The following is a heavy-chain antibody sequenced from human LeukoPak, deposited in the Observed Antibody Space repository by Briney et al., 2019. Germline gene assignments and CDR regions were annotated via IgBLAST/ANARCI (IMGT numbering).Heavy chain of an antibody. V-gene: IGHV4-4*07. D-gene: IGHD4-17*01. CDR1: GGSFSSYF. Sequence: AETLSPTCSISGGSFSSYFWSWVRQPAGKGREWSGRIYPSGHTNHTPSLKRRLTLSVDTSKTQFSLRLSSVTVADTAAYYCARHSLSGDYENWYFDLWGRGTLVTVSS. CDR2: IYPSGHT. CDR3: ARHSLSGDYENWYFDL. J-gene: IGHJ2*01.